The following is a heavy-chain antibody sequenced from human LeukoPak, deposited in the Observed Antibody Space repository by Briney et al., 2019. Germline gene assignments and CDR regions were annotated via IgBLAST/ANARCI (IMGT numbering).Heavy chain of an antibody. J-gene: IGHJ3*02. CDR2: IYTSGST. V-gene: IGHV4-4*07. Sequence: SETLSLTCTVSGGSISSYYWSWIRQPAGKGLEWIGRIYTSGSTNYNPSLKSRVTMSVDTSKNQFSLKLSSVTAADTAVYYCARLDSSGYYDAFDIWGQGTMVTVSS. D-gene: IGHD3-22*01. CDR1: GGSISSYY. CDR3: ARLDSSGYYDAFDI.